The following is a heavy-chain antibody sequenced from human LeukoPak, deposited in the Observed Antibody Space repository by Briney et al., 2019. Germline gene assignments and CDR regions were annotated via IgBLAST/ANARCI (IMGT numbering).Heavy chain of an antibody. CDR3: AREAVAAFFL. V-gene: IGHV4-34*01. J-gene: IGHJ4*02. CDR1: GGSFSGYF. D-gene: IGHD6-13*01. CDR2: INRSGST. Sequence: SQTLSLTCAVDGGSFSGYFWSWIRQPPGKWLEWIGEINRSGSTNYNPSLRSRVTMSVDTSKNKFSLKLSSVTAADTAVYYCAREAVAAFFLWGQGTLVTVSS.